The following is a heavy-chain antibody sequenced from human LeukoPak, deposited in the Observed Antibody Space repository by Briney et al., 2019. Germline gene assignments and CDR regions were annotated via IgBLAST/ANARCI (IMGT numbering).Heavy chain of an antibody. Sequence: SETLSLTCAVSGGSISSSNWWSWVRQPPGKGLEWIGEIYHSGSTNYNPSLKSRVTISVDKSKNQFSLKLSSVTAADTAVYYCASQIRILTGYYSDYWGQGTLVSVSS. CDR3: ASQIRILTGYYSDY. CDR2: IYHSGST. D-gene: IGHD3-9*01. J-gene: IGHJ4*02. CDR1: GGSISSSNW. V-gene: IGHV4-4*02.